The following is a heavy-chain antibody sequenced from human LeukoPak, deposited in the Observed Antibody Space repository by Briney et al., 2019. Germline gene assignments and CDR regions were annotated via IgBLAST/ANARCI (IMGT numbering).Heavy chain of an antibody. CDR2: IYYSGST. CDR1: GGSISSYY. Sequence: SETLSLTCTVSGGSISSYYWSWIRQPPGKGLEWIGYIYYSGSTNYNPSLKSRVTISVDTSKNQFSLKLSSVTAADTAVYYCARGAVVTPDSYYYYYGMDVWGQGTTVTVSS. J-gene: IGHJ6*02. D-gene: IGHD4-23*01. V-gene: IGHV4-59*01. CDR3: ARGAVVTPDSYYYYYGMDV.